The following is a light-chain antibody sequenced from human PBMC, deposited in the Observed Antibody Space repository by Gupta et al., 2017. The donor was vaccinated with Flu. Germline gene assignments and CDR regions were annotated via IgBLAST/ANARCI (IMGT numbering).Light chain of an antibody. J-gene: IGLJ1*01. CDR2: VNN. Sequence: VTISCSGSSSNIGSNDVNWYQQVPGTAPNLLIYVNNQRHSGGPDRFSGSKSGTSAALAISGLQAGEEADYYCAAWDDSLNGHYVFGTGTKVTVL. V-gene: IGLV1-44*01. CDR1: SSNIGSND. CDR3: AAWDDSLNGHYV.